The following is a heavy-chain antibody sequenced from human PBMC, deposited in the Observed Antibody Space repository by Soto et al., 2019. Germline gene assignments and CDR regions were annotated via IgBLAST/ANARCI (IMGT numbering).Heavy chain of an antibody. Sequence: ASVKVSCKASGYTFTSYDINWVRQATGQGLEWMGWMNPSSGNTGYAQKFQGRVAMTRNTSISTAYMELSSLRSEDTAVYYCAAGATRDAFDIWGQGTRVTVSS. CDR1: GYTFTSYD. D-gene: IGHD1-26*01. V-gene: IGHV1-8*01. J-gene: IGHJ3*02. CDR3: AAGATRDAFDI. CDR2: MNPSSGNT.